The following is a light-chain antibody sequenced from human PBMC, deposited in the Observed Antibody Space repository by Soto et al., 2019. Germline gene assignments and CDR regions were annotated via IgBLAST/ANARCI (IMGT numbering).Light chain of an antibody. CDR1: QSVSSSY. CDR2: AAS. J-gene: IGKJ1*01. V-gene: IGKV3-20*01. Sequence: ECVLTQSPGTLSLSPGERATLSCRASQSVSSSYLAWYQQKPGQAPRLLIYAASSRATDIPDRFSDSGSGTDFTLTISRLEPEDFAVYYCQQCGYSPQTFGQGTKVDIK. CDR3: QQCGYSPQT.